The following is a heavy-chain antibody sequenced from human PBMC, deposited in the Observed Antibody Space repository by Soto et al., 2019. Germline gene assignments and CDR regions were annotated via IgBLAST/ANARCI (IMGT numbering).Heavy chain of an antibody. D-gene: IGHD3-22*01. CDR3: AHMYYYDGSGYYPTSDY. Sequence: SGPTLVNPTQTLTLTCAFSGFSLSSSGISVGWFRQAPGKAPEWLSLVYWNDDKRYSPSLKSRLTISKDTSTNQVVLTMTNMDSVDTGTYYCAHMYYYDGSGYYPTSDYWGQGTLVTVS. J-gene: IGHJ4*02. V-gene: IGHV2-5*01. CDR1: GFSLSSSGIS. CDR2: VYWNDDK.